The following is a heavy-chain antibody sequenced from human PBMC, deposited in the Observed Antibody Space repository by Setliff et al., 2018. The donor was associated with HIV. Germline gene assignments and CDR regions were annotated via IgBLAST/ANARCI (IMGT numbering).Heavy chain of an antibody. Sequence: GGSLRLSCKASGFTFSSYAIHWVRQAPGMGLEWVAFISYDGINKYYADSVKGRFTISRDISEDTVSLQMNSLKVVDTAVYYCARDLGSGSYYRFDSWGQGTVVTVSS. J-gene: IGHJ4*02. CDR3: ARDLGSGSYYRFDS. D-gene: IGHD3-10*01. CDR1: GFTFSSYA. V-gene: IGHV3-30*04. CDR2: ISYDGINK.